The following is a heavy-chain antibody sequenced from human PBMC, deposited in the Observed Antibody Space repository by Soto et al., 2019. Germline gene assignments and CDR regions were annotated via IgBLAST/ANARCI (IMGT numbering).Heavy chain of an antibody. CDR3: VRDGLDYYDTERLYFDN. J-gene: IGHJ4*02. V-gene: IGHV3-21*01. CDR1: GFNFITYS. CDR2: ISSSDVYI. D-gene: IGHD3-22*01. Sequence: GGSLRLSCAASGFNFITYSLSWVRQAPGKVLEWVASISSSDVYIDYADSVKGRFTISRDNANISLYLQMNSLRAEDTATYYCVRDGLDYYDTERLYFDNWGQGTLVTVSS.